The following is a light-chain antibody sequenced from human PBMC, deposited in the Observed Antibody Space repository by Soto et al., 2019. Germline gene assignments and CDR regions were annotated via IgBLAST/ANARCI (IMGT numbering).Light chain of an antibody. CDR3: QQYNSYRT. CDR2: KAS. J-gene: IGKJ1*01. V-gene: IGKV1-5*03. CDR1: QSISSW. Sequence: DIQMTQSPSTLSASVGDRVTITCRASQSISSWLAWYQQKPGKAPKLLIYKASSLESGVPSRFSGSGSGTEFTLTISRLQPDDFPTYYCQQYNSYRTLGQGTKVDIK.